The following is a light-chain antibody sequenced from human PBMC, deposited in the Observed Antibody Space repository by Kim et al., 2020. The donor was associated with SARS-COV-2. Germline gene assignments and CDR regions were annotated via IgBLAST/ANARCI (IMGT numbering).Light chain of an antibody. V-gene: IGLV3-1*01. Sequence: VSPGQTASITCSGDRVGDKYACWYQQKPGQAPVLVIYQDSKRPAGVPERFSGSSAGNTATLTIGGTQAMDEADYYCQAWDSSTVVFGGGTQLTVL. CDR3: QAWDSSTVV. CDR1: RVGDKY. CDR2: QDS. J-gene: IGLJ2*01.